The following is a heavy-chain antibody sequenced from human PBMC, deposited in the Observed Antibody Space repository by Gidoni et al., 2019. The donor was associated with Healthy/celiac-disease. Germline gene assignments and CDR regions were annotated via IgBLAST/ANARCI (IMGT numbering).Heavy chain of an antibody. CDR1: GGSFSGYY. CDR3: ARGNPRRAPFSRVVVAAPGYFDY. J-gene: IGHJ4*02. CDR2: IKHSGST. Sequence: QVQLQQWGEGLLKPSETLSLTCALYGGSFSGYYRSWTGRPPGKGLEWIGEIKHSGSTNDNPSLKSRVAISVDTSKNQFSLKLSSVTAADTAVYYCARGNPRRAPFSRVVVAAPGYFDYWGQGTLVTVSS. D-gene: IGHD2-15*01. V-gene: IGHV4-34*01.